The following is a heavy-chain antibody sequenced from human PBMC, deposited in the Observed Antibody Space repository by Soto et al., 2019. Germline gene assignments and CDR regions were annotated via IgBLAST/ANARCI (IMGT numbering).Heavy chain of an antibody. CDR2: GYNSGST. CDR1: GGSISSNY. J-gene: IGHJ4*02. Sequence: PSETLSLTCTVSGGSISSNYWTWIRQPPGKGLEWIGYGYNSGSTNYNPSLKSRVTISEDTSKSQFSLTVNSMTAADTAGDCCAGYRREAVAGYTLDNWGQGILVTVSS. CDR3: AGYRREAVAGYTLDN. V-gene: IGHV4-59*01. D-gene: IGHD6-13*01.